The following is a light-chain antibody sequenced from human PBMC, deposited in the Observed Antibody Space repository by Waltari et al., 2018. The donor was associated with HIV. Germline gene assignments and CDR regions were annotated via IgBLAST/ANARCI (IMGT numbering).Light chain of an antibody. CDR3: QAWDSTTRV. Sequence: SYEVTQPPSLSVSPGQTASITCSGDKLGANYACWYQQKPGQSPILVIYADTKRPPGIPERFSASNSGNTATLTITGTQAMDEADYYCQAWDSTTRVFGGGTKLTVL. V-gene: IGLV3-1*01. CDR2: ADT. CDR1: KLGANY. J-gene: IGLJ3*02.